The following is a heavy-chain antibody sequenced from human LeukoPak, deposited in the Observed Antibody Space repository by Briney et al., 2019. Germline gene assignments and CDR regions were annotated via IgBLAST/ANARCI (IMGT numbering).Heavy chain of an antibody. D-gene: IGHD2-2*01. CDR1: GGSISSYY. CDR3: TSYPDGYCSSSSCYGYFQH. J-gene: IGHJ1*01. Sequence: PSETLSLTCTVSGGSISSYYWSWIRQPPGKGLEWVGRIKSKTDGGTTDYAAPVKGRFTISRDDSKNTLYLEMNSLKTEDTAVYYCTSYPDGYCSSSSCYGYFQHWGQGTLVTVSS. CDR2: IKSKTDGGTT. V-gene: IGHV3-15*01.